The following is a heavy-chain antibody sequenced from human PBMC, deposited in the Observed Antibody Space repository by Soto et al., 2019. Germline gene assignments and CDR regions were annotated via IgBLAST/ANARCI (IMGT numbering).Heavy chain of an antibody. D-gene: IGHD4-4*01. J-gene: IGHJ5*02. CDR3: ARDSSYSNRNWFDL. Sequence: QVQLVQSGAEVKKPGSSVKVSCNASGGTFSSYAISWVRQAPGQGLEWMGGIIPIFGTANYAQKFQGRVTITADESTSTAYMVLSSLRSEDTAVYYCARDSSYSNRNWFDLWGQGTLVTVSS. CDR2: IIPIFGTA. V-gene: IGHV1-69*01. CDR1: GGTFSSYA.